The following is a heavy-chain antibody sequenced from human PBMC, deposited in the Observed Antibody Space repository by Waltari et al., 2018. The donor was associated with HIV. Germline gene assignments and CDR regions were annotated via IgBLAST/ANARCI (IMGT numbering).Heavy chain of an antibody. CDR1: GGTFGSYA. J-gene: IGHJ5*02. CDR2: IIPISGTT. D-gene: IGHD3-3*01. CDR3: ARLGRSRFLEWIPFDP. Sequence: QVQLVQSGAEVKKPGSSVKVSCKASGGTFGSYAISWVRQAPGQGLEWMGGIIPISGTTNYAQKFQGRVTITADESTSTANMELNSLKSEDTAVYYCARLGRSRFLEWIPFDPWGQGTLVTVSS. V-gene: IGHV1-69*12.